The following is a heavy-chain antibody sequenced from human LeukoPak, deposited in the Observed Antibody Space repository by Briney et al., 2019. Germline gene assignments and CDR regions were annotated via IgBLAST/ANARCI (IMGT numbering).Heavy chain of an antibody. Sequence: GGSLRLSCAASGFTFSTYTMNWVRQAPGKGLEWVASITTTSRISYGDSVKGRFTISRDNAKYSIQLQMNSLRAEDTAVYYCARAGLRYFDWTLTLDPWGQGTLVTVSS. CDR1: GFTFSTYT. V-gene: IGHV3-21*01. CDR2: ITTTSRI. CDR3: ARAGLRYFDWTLTLDP. J-gene: IGHJ5*02. D-gene: IGHD3-9*01.